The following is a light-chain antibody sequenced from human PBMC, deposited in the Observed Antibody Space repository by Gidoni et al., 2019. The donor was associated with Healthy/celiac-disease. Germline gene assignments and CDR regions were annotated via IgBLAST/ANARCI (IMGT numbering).Light chain of an antibody. Sequence: EIVMTQSPATLSVSPGERATLPCRASQSVSSNLAWYQQKPGQAPRLRIYGASTRATGIPARFSGSGSGTEFTLTISSLLSEDFAVYYCQQYNNWPPYTFGQGTKLEIK. CDR1: QSVSSN. CDR2: GAS. J-gene: IGKJ2*01. CDR3: QQYNNWPPYT. V-gene: IGKV3-15*01.